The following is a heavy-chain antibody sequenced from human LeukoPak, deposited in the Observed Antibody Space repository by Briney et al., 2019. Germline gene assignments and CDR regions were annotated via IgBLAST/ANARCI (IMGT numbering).Heavy chain of an antibody. J-gene: IGHJ4*02. CDR2: IYHSGST. CDR1: GGSISSGGYS. D-gene: IGHD1-26*01. Sequence: SQTLSLTCAVSGGSISSGGYSWSWIRQPPGKGLEWIGYIYHSGSTYYNPSLKSRVTISVDTSKNQFSLKLSSVTAADTAVYYCARGKYPSGSYVTLFDYWGQGTLVTVSS. CDR3: ARGKYPSGSYVTLFDY. V-gene: IGHV4-30-2*01.